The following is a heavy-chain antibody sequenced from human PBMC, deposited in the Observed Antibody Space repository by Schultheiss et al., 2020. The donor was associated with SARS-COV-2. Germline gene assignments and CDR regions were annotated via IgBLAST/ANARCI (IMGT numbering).Heavy chain of an antibody. CDR1: GGSFSGYY. Sequence: SETLSLTCAVYGGSFSGYYWSWIRQPAGKGLEWIGRFFTTGYTKYNPSLKSRVTISVDTSKNQFSLKLSSVTAADTAVYYCARRASHTPFDYWGQGTLVTVSS. CDR2: FFTTGYT. D-gene: IGHD2-2*01. J-gene: IGHJ4*02. V-gene: IGHV4-59*10. CDR3: ARRASHTPFDY.